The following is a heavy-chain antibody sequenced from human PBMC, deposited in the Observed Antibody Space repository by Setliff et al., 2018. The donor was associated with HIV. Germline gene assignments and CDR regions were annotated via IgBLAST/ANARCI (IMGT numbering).Heavy chain of an antibody. V-gene: IGHV4-59*08. CDR3: AKRTFGSGRLDP. Sequence: LSLTCTVSGGSISSYYWSWIRQPPGKGLEWIGYIYYSGSTNYNPSLKSRVTISMDTSKNQFSLNLSSVTATDTAVYYCAKRTFGSGRLDPWGQGTLVTVSS. J-gene: IGHJ5*02. CDR1: GGSISSYY. D-gene: IGHD3-16*01. CDR2: IYYSGST.